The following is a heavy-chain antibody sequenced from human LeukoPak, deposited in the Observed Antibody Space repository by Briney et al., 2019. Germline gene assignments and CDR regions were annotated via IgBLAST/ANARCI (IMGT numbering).Heavy chain of an antibody. D-gene: IGHD3-22*01. J-gene: IGHJ6*03. CDR2: INWNGGST. CDR3: AREVGYYDSSGYYPPYYYMDV. Sequence: PGGSLRLSCAASGFTFDDYGMSWVRQAPGKGLEWVSGINWNGGSTGYADSVKGRFTISRDNAKHSLYLQMNSLRAEDTALYYCAREVGYYDSSGYYPPYYYMDVWGKGTTVTVSS. CDR1: GFTFDDYG. V-gene: IGHV3-20*04.